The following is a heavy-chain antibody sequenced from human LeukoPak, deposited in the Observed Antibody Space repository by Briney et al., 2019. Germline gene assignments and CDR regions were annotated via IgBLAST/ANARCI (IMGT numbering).Heavy chain of an antibody. Sequence: PSETLSLTCAVYGGSFSGNYCSWIRQPPGKGLEWIGEINHSGSTNYNPSLKSRVTISVDTSKNQFSLKLSSVTAADTAVYYCARKAHERSYSVKYFLYWGQGTVVTLSS. CDR1: GGSFSGNY. CDR3: ARKAHERSYSVKYFLY. D-gene: IGHD1-26*01. J-gene: IGHJ1*01. V-gene: IGHV4-34*01. CDR2: INHSGST.